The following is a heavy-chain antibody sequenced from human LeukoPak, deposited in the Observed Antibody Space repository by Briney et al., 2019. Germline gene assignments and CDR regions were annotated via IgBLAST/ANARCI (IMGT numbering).Heavy chain of an antibody. CDR1: GFTFSTYD. D-gene: IGHD6-13*01. J-gene: IGHJ6*03. CDR2: IRYDGSNR. V-gene: IGHV3-30*02. Sequence: GGPLRLSCATSGFTFSTYDMHWVRQAPGKGLEWVSFIRYDGSNRNYADSVQGRFTISRDNSKNTLYLQMNSLRAEDTAVYYCARGPPSGSSSWNYYYYYYYYMDVWGKGTTVTVSS. CDR3: ARGPPSGSSSWNYYYYYYYYMDV.